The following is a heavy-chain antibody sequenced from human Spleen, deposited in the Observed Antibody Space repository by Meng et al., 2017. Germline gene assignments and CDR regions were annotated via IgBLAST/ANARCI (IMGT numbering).Heavy chain of an antibody. V-gene: IGHV1-69*05. CDR2: INAVFGTT. CDR3: ARDTRSDWYGSVDY. D-gene: IGHD6-19*01. Sequence: SVKVSCKALGGIFSNYVIGWVRQAPGQGLEWMGGINAVFGTTNYAQKFQGRVTITTDESTSTVYMELTRLTSEDTAVYYCARDTRSDWYGSVDYWGQGALVTVSS. CDR1: GGIFSNYV. J-gene: IGHJ4*02.